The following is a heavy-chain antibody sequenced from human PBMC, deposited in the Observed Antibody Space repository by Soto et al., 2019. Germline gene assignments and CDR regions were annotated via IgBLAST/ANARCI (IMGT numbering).Heavy chain of an antibody. CDR3: AKELALIWIDY. J-gene: IGHJ4*02. CDR2: ISYDGSNK. Sequence: GGSLRLSCAASGFTFSSYGMHWVRQAPGKGLEWVAVISYDGSNKYYADSVKGRFTISRDNSKNTLYLQMNSLRAEDTAVYYCAKELALIWIDYWGQGTLVTVP. CDR1: GFTFSSYG. D-gene: IGHD2-15*01. V-gene: IGHV3-30*18.